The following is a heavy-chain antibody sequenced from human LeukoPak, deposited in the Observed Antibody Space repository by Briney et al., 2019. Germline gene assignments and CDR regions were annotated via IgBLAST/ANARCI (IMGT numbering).Heavy chain of an antibody. CDR1: GYAFRTYG. V-gene: IGHV1-18*01. Sequence: ASVKVSCRASGYAFRTYGISWVRQAVGQGLEWMGWISVYNDDTHYAQKFQGRLSMTTDTSRSTVYMELRSLRSDDTAVYFCARSTQLPSEYFNGMDVWGQGTTVTVSS. CDR3: ARSTQLPSEYFNGMDV. CDR2: ISVYNDDT. D-gene: IGHD5-24*01. J-gene: IGHJ6*02.